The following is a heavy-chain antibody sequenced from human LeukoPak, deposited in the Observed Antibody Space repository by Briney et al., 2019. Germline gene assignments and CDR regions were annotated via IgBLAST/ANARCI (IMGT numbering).Heavy chain of an antibody. D-gene: IGHD4-17*01. CDR1: GFTFSSYA. CDR2: ISYDGSNK. Sequence: PGGSLRLSCAASGFTFSSYAMHWVRQAPGKGLEWVAVISYDGSNKYYADSVKGRFTISRDNSKNTLYLQMNSLRAEDTAVYYCASYGDYYYFDYWGQGTLVTVSS. V-gene: IGHV3-30-3*01. CDR3: ASYGDYYYFDY. J-gene: IGHJ4*02.